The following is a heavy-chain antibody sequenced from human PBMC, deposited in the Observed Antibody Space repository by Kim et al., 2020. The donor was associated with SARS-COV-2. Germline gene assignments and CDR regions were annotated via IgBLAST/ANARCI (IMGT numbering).Heavy chain of an antibody. CDR3: ARDLESYSSSWVFDY. CDR1: GFTFSSYG. Sequence: GGSLRLSCAASGFTFSSYGMHWVRQAPGKGLEWVAVIWYDGSNKYYPDSVKGRFTISRDNSKNTLYLQMNSLRAEDTAVYYCARDLESYSSSWVFDYWGQGTLVTVSS. J-gene: IGHJ4*02. V-gene: IGHV3-33*01. CDR2: IWYDGSNK. D-gene: IGHD6-13*01.